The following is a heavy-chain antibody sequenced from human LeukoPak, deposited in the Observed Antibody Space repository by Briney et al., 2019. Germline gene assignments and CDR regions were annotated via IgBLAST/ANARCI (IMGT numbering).Heavy chain of an antibody. Sequence: KPSETLSLTCTVSGGSISSSVYYWGWIRQPPGKGLEWIGTIQYSGSTYYNPSLKSRVTISVDTSKNRFSLNLSSVTAADTAVYYCARHGKNYYDSAGYYYFEYWGQGTLVTVSS. CDR1: GGSISSSVYY. J-gene: IGHJ4*02. CDR2: IQYSGST. V-gene: IGHV4-39*01. CDR3: ARHGKNYYDSAGYYYFEY. D-gene: IGHD3-22*01.